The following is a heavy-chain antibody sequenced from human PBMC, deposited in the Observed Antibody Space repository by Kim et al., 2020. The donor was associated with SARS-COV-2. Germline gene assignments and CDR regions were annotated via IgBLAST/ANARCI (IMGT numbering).Heavy chain of an antibody. J-gene: IGHJ6*02. V-gene: IGHV4-59*13. CDR3: ARDILGGRLYGMDV. D-gene: IGHD2-15*01. Sequence: SETLSLTCTVSGGSISSYYWSWIRQPPGKGLEWIGYIYYSGSTNYNPSLKSRVTISVDTSKNQFSLKLSSVTAADTAVYYCARDILGGRLYGMDVWGQGTTVTVSS. CDR1: GGSISSYY. CDR2: IYYSGST.